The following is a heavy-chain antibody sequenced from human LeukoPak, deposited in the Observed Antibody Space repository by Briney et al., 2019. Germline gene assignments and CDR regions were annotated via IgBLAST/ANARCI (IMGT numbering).Heavy chain of an antibody. J-gene: IGHJ4*02. CDR3: AKRYSGTSGLYNFDY. Sequence: QTGGSLRLSCAASGFTFSSYAMTWARQPPGKGLEGVSSITGSAANTYYADSVKGRFTISRDNSKNTLYLQMNSLRAEDTAVYYCAKRYSGTSGLYNFDYWGQGTLVTVSS. D-gene: IGHD1-26*01. CDR2: ITGSAANT. CDR1: GFTFSSYA. V-gene: IGHV3-23*01.